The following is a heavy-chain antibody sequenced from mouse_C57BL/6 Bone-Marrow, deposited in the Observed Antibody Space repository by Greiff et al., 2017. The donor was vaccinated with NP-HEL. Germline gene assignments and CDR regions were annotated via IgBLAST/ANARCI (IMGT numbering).Heavy chain of an antibody. J-gene: IGHJ4*01. Sequence: EVKLMESGPGMVKPSQSLSLTCTVTGYSITSGYDWHWIRHFPGNKLEWMGYISYSGSTNYNPSLKSRISITHDTSKNHFFLKLNSVTTEDTATYYCARGGGITTVVAKGDYYAMDYWGQGTSVTVSS. D-gene: IGHD1-1*01. CDR3: ARGGGITTVVAKGDYYAMDY. CDR1: GYSITSGYD. V-gene: IGHV3-1*01. CDR2: ISYSGST.